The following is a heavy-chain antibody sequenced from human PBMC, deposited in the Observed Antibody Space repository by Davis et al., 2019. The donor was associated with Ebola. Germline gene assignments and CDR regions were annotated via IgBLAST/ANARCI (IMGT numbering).Heavy chain of an antibody. CDR1: GGSISSSHW. V-gene: IGHV4-4*02. CDR3: ARGSALWFRE. Sequence: MPGGSLRLSCAVSGGSISSSHWWSWVRQPPGKGLGWIGEIYHSGSTNYNPSLKSRVTISVEKSKNQFSLKLSSVTAADTAVYYCARGSALWFREWGQGTLVTVSS. J-gene: IGHJ4*02. D-gene: IGHD3-10*01. CDR2: IYHSGST.